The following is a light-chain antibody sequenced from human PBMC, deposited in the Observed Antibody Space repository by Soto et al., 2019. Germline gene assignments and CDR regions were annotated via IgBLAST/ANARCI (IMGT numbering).Light chain of an antibody. Sequence: QPVLTQPPSVSGAPGQRVNIACTGSNSNIGAGYDVHWYRQSPGTAPKLLLSGHSHRPSGVPDRFSGSKSGTSAFLAITGLQPGDEADYYCAAWDDSLSGNWVFGGGTKLTVL. CDR1: NSNIGAGYD. J-gene: IGLJ3*02. V-gene: IGLV1-40*01. CDR2: GHS. CDR3: AAWDDSLSGNWV.